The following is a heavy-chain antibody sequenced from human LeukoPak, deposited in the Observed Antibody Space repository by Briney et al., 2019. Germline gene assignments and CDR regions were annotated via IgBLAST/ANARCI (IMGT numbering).Heavy chain of an antibody. J-gene: IGHJ4*02. Sequence: GGSLRLSCAASRFTFSSYWMSWVREAPGKGLEWVAIINQDGSEKYYLDSVKGRFTISRDNAKNSLYLQMNSLRAEDTAVFYCARDRGPSNWYFDYWGQGTLVTVSS. CDR1: RFTFSSYW. CDR2: INQDGSEK. CDR3: ARDRGPSNWYFDY. V-gene: IGHV3-7*01. D-gene: IGHD6-13*01.